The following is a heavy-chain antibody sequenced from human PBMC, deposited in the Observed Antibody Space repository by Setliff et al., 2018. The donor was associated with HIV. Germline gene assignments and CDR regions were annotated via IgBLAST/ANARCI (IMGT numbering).Heavy chain of an antibody. CDR2: SSPQNGKP. Sequence: GASVKVSCKASGNHFRRYGIAWVRPVPGQGLEWMGWSSPQNGKPKYAQRFQGRGSMTTDTSTNTVYKEMLVLTSQDKAVDYCVRDRENVASSGVAVPYFDYWGQGTQVTVSS. V-gene: IGHV1-18*01. CDR3: VRDRENVASSGVAVPYFDY. D-gene: IGHD3-3*01. J-gene: IGHJ4*02. CDR1: GNHFRRYG.